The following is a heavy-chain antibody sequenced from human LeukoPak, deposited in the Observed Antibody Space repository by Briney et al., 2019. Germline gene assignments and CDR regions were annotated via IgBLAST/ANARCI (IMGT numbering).Heavy chain of an antibody. Sequence: ASVKVSCKASGYTFTNYAIIWVRQAPGQGLEWMAYISAYNGKTEYAQKIQGRVTLTTDTSTNTAYMELSSLRSDDTAVYYCAREPTSGREPTSGRPLDYWGQGTLVTVSS. D-gene: IGHD5-12*01. CDR2: ISAYNGKT. CDR3: AREPTSGREPTSGRPLDY. V-gene: IGHV1-18*01. CDR1: GYTFTNYA. J-gene: IGHJ4*02.